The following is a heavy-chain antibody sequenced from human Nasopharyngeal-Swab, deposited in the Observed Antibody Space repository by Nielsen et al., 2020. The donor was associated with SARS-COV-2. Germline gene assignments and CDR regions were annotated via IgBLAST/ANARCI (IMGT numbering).Heavy chain of an antibody. CDR1: GGTFSSYA. D-gene: IGHD3-22*01. CDR2: IIPILGIA. J-gene: IGHJ3*02. Sequence: SVKVSCKASGGTFSSYAISWVRQAPGQGLEWMGGIIPILGIANYAQKFQGRVTITADKSTSTAYMELSSLRSEDTAVYYCARAHMIVVSDAFDIWGQGTMVTVSS. CDR3: ARAHMIVVSDAFDI. V-gene: IGHV1-69*10.